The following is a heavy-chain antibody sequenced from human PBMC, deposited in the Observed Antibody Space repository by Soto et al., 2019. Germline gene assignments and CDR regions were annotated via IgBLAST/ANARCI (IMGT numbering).Heavy chain of an antibody. CDR3: GRGRSGQIVVFY. Sequence: ASVKVACKASAYTFTGHYIHCVRQAPEQGPEWMGEIGPESGATRYAQKFQGRVTMTRDMSITTVYMELNNLSPDDTAVYYCGRGRSGQIVVFYWGQGTPVTVSS. J-gene: IGHJ4*02. CDR1: AYTFTGHY. CDR2: IGPESGAT. V-gene: IGHV1-2*02. D-gene: IGHD1-26*01.